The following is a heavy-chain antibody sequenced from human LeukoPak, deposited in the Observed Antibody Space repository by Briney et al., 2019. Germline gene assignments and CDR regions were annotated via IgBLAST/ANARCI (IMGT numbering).Heavy chain of an antibody. CDR2: ISGSGGST. V-gene: IGHV3-23*01. CDR1: GFTFSSYG. Sequence: PGGTLRLSCAASGFTFSSYGMSWVRQAPGKGLEWVSAISGSGGSTYYADSVKGRFTISRDNSKNTLYLQMNSLRAEDTAVYYCAKDPSTGNDAFDIWGQGTMVTVSS. CDR3: AKDPSTGNDAFDI. D-gene: IGHD3-10*01. J-gene: IGHJ3*02.